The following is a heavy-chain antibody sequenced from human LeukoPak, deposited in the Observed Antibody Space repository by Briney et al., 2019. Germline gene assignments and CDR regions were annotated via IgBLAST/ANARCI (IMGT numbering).Heavy chain of an antibody. Sequence: SETLSLTCAVYGGSFSGYYWSWIRQPPGKGLEWIGYIYYSGSTNYNPSLKSRVTISVDTSKNQFSLKLSPVTAADTAVYYCARTRTYYYGSGSPYFDYWGQGTLVTVSS. CDR2: IYYSGST. J-gene: IGHJ4*02. CDR1: GGSFSGYY. V-gene: IGHV4-59*01. CDR3: ARTRTYYYGSGSPYFDY. D-gene: IGHD3-10*01.